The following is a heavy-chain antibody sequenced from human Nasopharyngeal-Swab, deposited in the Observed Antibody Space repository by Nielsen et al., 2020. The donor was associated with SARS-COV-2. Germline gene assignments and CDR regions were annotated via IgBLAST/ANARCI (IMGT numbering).Heavy chain of an antibody. Sequence: LKISCAASGFTFSSYAMHWVRQAPGKGLEWVAVISYDGSKKYYADSVKGRFTISRDNSKNTLYLQMNSLRAEDTAVYYCARDQGSSWYTYYYYYGMDVWGQGTTVTVSS. J-gene: IGHJ6*02. V-gene: IGHV3-30-3*01. CDR1: GFTFSSYA. D-gene: IGHD6-13*01. CDR3: ARDQGSSWYTYYYYYGMDV. CDR2: ISYDGSKK.